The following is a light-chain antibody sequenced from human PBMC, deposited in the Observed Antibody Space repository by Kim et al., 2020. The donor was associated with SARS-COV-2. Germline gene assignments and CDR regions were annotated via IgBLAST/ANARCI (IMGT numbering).Light chain of an antibody. CDR1: QDISNY. CDR2: DAS. Sequence: ASVGDRVTITCQASQDISNYLKWYPQRRGKAPQLLIYDASNLKTGGPSRFSGSGSGTHFTFTISKLQPEDIAAYYCQQYDNLPITFGQGTRLEIK. V-gene: IGKV1-33*01. CDR3: QQYDNLPIT. J-gene: IGKJ5*01.